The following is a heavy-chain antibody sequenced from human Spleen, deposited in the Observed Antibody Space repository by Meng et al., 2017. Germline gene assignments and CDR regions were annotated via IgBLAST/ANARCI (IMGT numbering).Heavy chain of an antibody. CDR3: AKTYYYDSSGYYYFDY. CDR2: INWNGGST. J-gene: IGHJ4*02. V-gene: IGHV3-20*04. CDR1: GFTFDDYG. D-gene: IGHD3-22*01. Sequence: GESLKISCAASGFTFDDYGMSWVRQAPGKGLEWVSGINWNGGSTGYADSVKGRFTISRDNAKNSLYLQMNSLRAEDTALYYCAKTYYYDSSGYYYFDYWGQGTLVTVSS.